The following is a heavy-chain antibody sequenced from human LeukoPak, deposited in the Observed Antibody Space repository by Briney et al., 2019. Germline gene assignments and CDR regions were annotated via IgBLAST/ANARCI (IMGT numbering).Heavy chain of an antibody. CDR2: IYTSGST. V-gene: IGHV4-4*07. D-gene: IGHD6-19*01. CDR3: ARDWVAGTEVRDYYYYMDV. J-gene: IGHJ6*03. Sequence: PSETLSLTCTVSGGSISSYYWSWLRQPAGKGLEWIGRIYTSGSTNYNPSLTSRVTMSVDTSKNQFSLKLSSVTAADTAVYYCARDWVAGTEVRDYYYYMDVWGKGTTVTVSS. CDR1: GGSISSYY.